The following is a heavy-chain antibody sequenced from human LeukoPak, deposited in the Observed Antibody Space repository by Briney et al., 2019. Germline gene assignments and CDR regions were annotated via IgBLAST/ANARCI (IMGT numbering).Heavy chain of an antibody. D-gene: IGHD5-18*01. CDR2: ISSSSSYI. J-gene: IGHJ4*02. CDR3: ARGSDTAMVLFYYFDY. Sequence: PGGTLRLSCAASGFTFSSYGMNWVRQAPGKGLEWVSYISSSSSYIYYADSVKGRFTISRDNAKNSLYLQMNTLRAEDTAVYYCARGSDTAMVLFYYFDYWGQGTLVTVSS. V-gene: IGHV3-21*05. CDR1: GFTFSSYG.